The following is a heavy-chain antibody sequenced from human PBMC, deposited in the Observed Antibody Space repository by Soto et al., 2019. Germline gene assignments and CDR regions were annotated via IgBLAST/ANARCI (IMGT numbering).Heavy chain of an antibody. CDR3: ARDFVPRMYGMDV. D-gene: IGHD2-8*01. J-gene: IGHJ6*02. V-gene: IGHV4-31*03. Sequence: SETLSLTCTVSGGSISSGGYYWSWIRQHPGKGLEWIGYIYYSGSTYCNPSLKSRVTISVDTSKDQFSLKLSSVTAADTAVYYCARDFVPRMYGMDVWGQGTTVTVSS. CDR2: IYYSGST. CDR1: GGSISSGGYY.